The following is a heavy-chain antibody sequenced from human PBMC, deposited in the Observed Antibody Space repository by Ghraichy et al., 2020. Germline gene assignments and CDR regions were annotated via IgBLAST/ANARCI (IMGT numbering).Heavy chain of an antibody. CDR2: IIPIFGTA. Sequence: SVKVSCKASGGTFSSYDISWVRQAPAQGLEWMGGIIPIFGTANYAQKFQGRVTITADKSTSTAYMELSSLRSEDTAVYYCALKGAYNRGWFDPWGQGTLVTVSS. J-gene: IGHJ5*02. CDR1: GGTFSSYD. CDR3: ALKGAYNRGWFDP. D-gene: IGHD5-24*01. V-gene: IGHV1-69*06.